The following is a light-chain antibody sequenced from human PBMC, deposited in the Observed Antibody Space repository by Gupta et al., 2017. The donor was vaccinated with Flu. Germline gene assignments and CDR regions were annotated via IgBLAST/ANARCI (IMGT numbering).Light chain of an antibody. Sequence: DIQMTHTPSSLSASVGDRVTLTCRASQSISSYLNWYQQKSGKAPKLLIYVASILQSGVPSRFSGSGYGTDFTLTISNLEPEDLAIYYCQQSNSTPYTFGQGTKVEIK. CDR1: QSISSY. CDR3: QQSNSTPYT. J-gene: IGKJ2*01. CDR2: VAS. V-gene: IGKV1-39*01.